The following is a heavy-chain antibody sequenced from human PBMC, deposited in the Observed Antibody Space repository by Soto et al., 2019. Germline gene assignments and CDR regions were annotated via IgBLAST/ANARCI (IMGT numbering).Heavy chain of an antibody. CDR2: TYYRSKWYN. CDR3: AREGVPGNYDGSGSYYLDV. D-gene: IGHD3-10*01. CDR1: GDSVSSNSAA. Sequence: SQTLSLTCAISGDSVSSNSAAWNWIRQSPSRGLEWLGRTYYRSKWYNDYAVSVKSRITINPDTSKNQFSLQLNSVTPEDTAVYYCAREGVPGNYDGSGSYYLDVWGKGTTVTVSS. V-gene: IGHV6-1*01. J-gene: IGHJ6*03.